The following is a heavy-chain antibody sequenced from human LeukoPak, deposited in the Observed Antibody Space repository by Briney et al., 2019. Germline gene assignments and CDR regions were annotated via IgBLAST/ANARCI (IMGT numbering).Heavy chain of an antibody. CDR1: GYTFTSYD. J-gene: IGHJ4*02. CDR3: ARAYSSGWYVF. Sequence: APVKVSCKASGYTFTSYDINWVRQATGQGLEWMGWMNPNSGNTGYAQKFQGRVTITRNTSISTAYMELSSLRSEDTAVYYCARAYSSGWYVFWGQGTLVTVSS. V-gene: IGHV1-8*03. D-gene: IGHD6-19*01. CDR2: MNPNSGNT.